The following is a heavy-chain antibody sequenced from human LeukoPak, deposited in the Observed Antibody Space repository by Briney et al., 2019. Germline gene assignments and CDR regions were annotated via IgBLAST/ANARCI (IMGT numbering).Heavy chain of an antibody. CDR2: IYGGGST. CDR3: AARRGPFDY. Sequence: GGSLRLSCAAPGFTVSSNYMSWVPQAPGKGLEWVSVIYGGGSTYYADSVKGRFTISRDNSKNTLYLQMNSLRAEDTAVYYCAARRGPFDYWGQGTLVTVSS. J-gene: IGHJ4*02. V-gene: IGHV3-53*01. D-gene: IGHD1-1*01. CDR1: GFTVSSNY.